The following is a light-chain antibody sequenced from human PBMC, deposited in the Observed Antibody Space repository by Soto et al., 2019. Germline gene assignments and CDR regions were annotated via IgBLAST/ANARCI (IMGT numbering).Light chain of an antibody. CDR2: AAS. J-gene: IGKJ2*01. CDR1: QNIRTY. Sequence: DIQMTQSPSSLSASIGDRVTITCRASQNIRTYLNWYQQKPGKAPDLLVFAASNLQTGVPSRFSGAGSGTDFTLTISSLQPGDFATYYCQLAYIVLPYTFGQGTKLEIK. V-gene: IGKV1-39*01. CDR3: QLAYIVLPYT.